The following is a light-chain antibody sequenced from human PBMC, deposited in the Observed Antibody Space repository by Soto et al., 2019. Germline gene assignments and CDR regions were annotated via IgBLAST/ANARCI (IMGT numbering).Light chain of an antibody. CDR2: DVN. CDR1: SSDVGGYNF. V-gene: IGLV2-14*03. Sequence: QSALTQPASVSGSPGQSITISCTGTSSDVGGYNFVSWYQHHPGKVPKLIIFDVNNRPSGISNRFSGSKSDNTASLTISGLQAEDEADYYCTSYTTSGTYILGTGTKAPS. CDR3: TSYTTSGTYI. J-gene: IGLJ1*01.